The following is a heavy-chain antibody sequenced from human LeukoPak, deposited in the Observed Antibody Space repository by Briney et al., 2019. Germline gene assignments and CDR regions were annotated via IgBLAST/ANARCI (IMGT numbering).Heavy chain of an antibody. CDR1: GFTFRSYV. V-gene: IGHV3-23*01. Sequence: GGSLRLSRAASGFTFRSYVMSWVRQAPGKGLEWVSTISDSGAGTYYADSVKGRFTISRDNSKSTLYLQMNSLRAEDTAIYYCAKAEIAAAGSYYYAMDVWGQGTTVTVSS. J-gene: IGHJ6*02. D-gene: IGHD6-13*01. CDR3: AKAEIAAAGSYYYAMDV. CDR2: ISDSGAGT.